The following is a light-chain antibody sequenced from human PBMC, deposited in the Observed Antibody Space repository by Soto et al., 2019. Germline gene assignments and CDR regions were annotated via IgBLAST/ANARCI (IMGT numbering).Light chain of an antibody. CDR2: GAS. Sequence: EIVLTQSPGTLSLSPGERATLSCRASQSVSNNYLAWYQQKPGQAPRLLIYGASNRATGIPDRFSGSGSGTDFTLSISGLEPEDFAVYYCQQYSIWRTFGQGTKVDIK. J-gene: IGKJ1*01. CDR3: QQYSIWRT. V-gene: IGKV3-20*01. CDR1: QSVSNNY.